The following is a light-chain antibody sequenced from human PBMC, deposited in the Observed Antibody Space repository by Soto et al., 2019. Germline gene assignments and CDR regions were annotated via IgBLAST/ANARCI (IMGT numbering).Light chain of an antibody. V-gene: IGKV3-20*01. Sequence: EIVLTQSPGTLSLSQGERATLSCRASQSVSSNYLVWYQQKPGQAPRPLIYGASTRATGIPDRFSGSGSGTDFTRTISRMEPEDFAVYYCQQYAVSSYTFGQGTKLEIK. CDR1: QSVSSNY. CDR2: GAS. J-gene: IGKJ2*01. CDR3: QQYAVSSYT.